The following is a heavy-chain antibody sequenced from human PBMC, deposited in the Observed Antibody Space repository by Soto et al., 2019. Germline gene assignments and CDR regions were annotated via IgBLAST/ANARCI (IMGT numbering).Heavy chain of an antibody. D-gene: IGHD6-13*01. V-gene: IGHV1-69*06. CDR3: ARKSGQQAPFDY. Sequence: ASVNVSCKSSGGTFSSYSISWVRQAPGQGLEWMGGIIPIFGTANYAQKFQGRVTITADKSTSTAYMELSSLRSEDTAVYYCARKSGQQAPFDYWGQGTLVTVSS. J-gene: IGHJ4*02. CDR2: IIPIFGTA. CDR1: GGTFSSYS.